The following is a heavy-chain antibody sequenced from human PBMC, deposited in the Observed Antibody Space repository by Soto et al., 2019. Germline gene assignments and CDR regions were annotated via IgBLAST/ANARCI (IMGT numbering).Heavy chain of an antibody. CDR2: ISSRGTYV. D-gene: IGHD3-22*01. CDR3: ARQVPYSSHRMDV. Sequence: GGSLRLSCAASGFTFSTFSMDWVRHAPGQGQEWVSSISSRGTYVYYADSVKGRFTISKDNANNVLFLQMNSLRAEDTAVYYCARQVPYSSHRMDVWGQGTTVTVSS. CDR1: GFTFSTFS. J-gene: IGHJ6*02. V-gene: IGHV3-21*06.